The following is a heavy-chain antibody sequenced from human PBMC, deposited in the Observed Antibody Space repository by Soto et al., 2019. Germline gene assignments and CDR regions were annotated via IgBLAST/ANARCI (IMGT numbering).Heavy chain of an antibody. D-gene: IGHD5-12*01. CDR1: GGSFSGYY. CDR2: INHSGST. V-gene: IGHV4-34*01. J-gene: IGHJ4*02. Sequence: SETLSLTCAVYGGSFSGYYWSWIRQPPGKGLEWIGEINHSGSTNYNPSLKSRVTISVDTSKNQFSLKLSSVTAADTAVYYCARRRGYSGYTKNSSFDYWGQGTLVTVSS. CDR3: ARRRGYSGYTKNSSFDY.